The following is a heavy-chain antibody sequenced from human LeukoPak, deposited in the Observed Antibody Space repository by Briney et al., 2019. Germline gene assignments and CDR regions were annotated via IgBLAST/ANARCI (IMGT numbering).Heavy chain of an antibody. CDR1: GFTFSRYP. CDR3: AKDLSGAADYYFEY. D-gene: IGHD6-19*01. V-gene: IGHV3-30-3*01. J-gene: IGHJ4*02. CDR2: LSFDGTDK. Sequence: PGRSLRLSCAASGFTFSRYPMHWVRQAPGKGLEWVAVLSFDGTDKHYADSVKGRFTISRDNSKNKVYLQMNSLRGDDTAVYYCAKDLSGAADYYFEYWGQGTLVTVSS.